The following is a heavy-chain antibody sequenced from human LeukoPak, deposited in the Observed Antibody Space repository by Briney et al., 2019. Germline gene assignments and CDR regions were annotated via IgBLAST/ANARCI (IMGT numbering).Heavy chain of an antibody. J-gene: IGHJ5*02. CDR2: IYYSGST. V-gene: IGHV4-31*03. CDR3: ARIDQPPRHNWFDP. CDR1: GGSISSGGYY. Sequence: SETLSLTCTVSGGSISSGGYYWSWIRQHPGKGLEWIGYIYYSGSTYYNPSLKSRVTISVDTSKNQFSLKLSSVTAADTAVYYCARIDQPPRHNWFDPWGQGALVTVSS. D-gene: IGHD2-2*01.